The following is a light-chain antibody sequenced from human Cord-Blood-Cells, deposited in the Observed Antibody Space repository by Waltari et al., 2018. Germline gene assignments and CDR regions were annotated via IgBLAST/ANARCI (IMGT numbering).Light chain of an antibody. V-gene: IGLV2-14*01. CDR2: DVS. CDR1: SSDVGGYNY. Sequence: QSALTQPASVSGSPGQSITISCTGTSSDVGGYNYVSWYQQHPGKAPKLMIYDVSKRPSGVSNRFSGSKSGNTASLTISGLQAEDEADYYCSSYTSSSTVVFVGGTKLTVL. J-gene: IGLJ2*01. CDR3: SSYTSSSTVV.